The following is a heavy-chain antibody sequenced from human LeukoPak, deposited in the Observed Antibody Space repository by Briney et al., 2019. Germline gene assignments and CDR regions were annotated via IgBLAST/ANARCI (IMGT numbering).Heavy chain of an antibody. J-gene: IGHJ4*02. CDR1: GFTFSSYE. Sequence: GGSLRLSCAASGFTFSSYEMNWVRQAPGKGLEWVSYISSSGSTIYYADSVKGRFTISRDNAKNSLYLQMNSLRAEDTAVYYCARDNDAYTFDYWGQGTLVTVSS. D-gene: IGHD1-1*01. CDR2: ISSSGSTI. CDR3: ARDNDAYTFDY. V-gene: IGHV3-48*03.